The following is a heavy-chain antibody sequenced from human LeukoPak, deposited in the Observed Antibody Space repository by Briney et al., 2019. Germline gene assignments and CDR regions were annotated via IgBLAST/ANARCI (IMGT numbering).Heavy chain of an antibody. Sequence: PGGSLRLSCAASGFTFSSYAMSWVRQAPGKGLEWVSVISGSGSSTYYADSVKGRFTISRDNSKNTLYLQMNSLRAEDTAVYYCARSRGPNTFGGVHDYWGQGTLVTVSS. J-gene: IGHJ4*02. CDR2: ISGSGSST. V-gene: IGHV3-23*01. CDR1: GFTFSSYA. CDR3: ARSRGPNTFGGVHDY. D-gene: IGHD3-16*01.